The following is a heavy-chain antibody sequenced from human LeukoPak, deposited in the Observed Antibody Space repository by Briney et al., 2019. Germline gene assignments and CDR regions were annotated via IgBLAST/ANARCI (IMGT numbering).Heavy chain of an antibody. CDR2: ISSISSYI. J-gene: IGHJ3*02. D-gene: IGHD1-26*01. V-gene: IGHV3-21*01. CDR1: GFTFSSYS. Sequence: GGSLILSCAASGFTFSSYSMNWVRQAPGKGLEWASSISSISSYIYYADSVKGRFTISRDNAKNSLYLQMDSLRAEDTAVYYCARDPSGSYYPRVSGALDIWGQGTMVTVSS. CDR3: ARDPSGSYYPRVSGALDI.